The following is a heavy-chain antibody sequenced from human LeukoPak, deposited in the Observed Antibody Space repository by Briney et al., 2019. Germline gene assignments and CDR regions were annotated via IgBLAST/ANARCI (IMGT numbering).Heavy chain of an antibody. CDR2: IYPGDSDT. CDR1: GYSFTGYW. D-gene: IGHD3-10*01. J-gene: IGHJ6*02. CDR3: ARRITMVRGFYGMDV. Sequence: GESLKISCKGSGYSFTGYWIGWVRQMPGKGLEWMGIIYPGDSDTRYSPSFQGHVTISADKSISTAYLQWSNLKASDTAMYSSARRITMVRGFYGMDVWGQGTTVTVSS. V-gene: IGHV5-51*01.